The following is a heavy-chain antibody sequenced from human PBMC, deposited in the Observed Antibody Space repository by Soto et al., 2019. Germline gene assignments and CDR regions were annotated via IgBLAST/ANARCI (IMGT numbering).Heavy chain of an antibody. J-gene: IGHJ6*02. Sequence: ASVKVSCKPSGFSISGFYLHWVRQAPGQGLEWMGWIKPNTDDTGYAQKFQGRVTLTWDTSSSAGYLDLSRLRSDDTAVYYCARSPYSLEADGQHYYCGMDFWGLGTTVTVSS. V-gene: IGHV1-2*02. CDR2: IKPNTDDT. CDR3: ARSPYSLEADGQHYYCGMDF. D-gene: IGHD2-15*01. CDR1: GFSISGFY.